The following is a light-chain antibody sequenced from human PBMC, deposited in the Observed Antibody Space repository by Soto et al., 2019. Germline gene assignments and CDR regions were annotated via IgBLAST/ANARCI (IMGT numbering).Light chain of an antibody. V-gene: IGLV2-14*01. CDR2: EVS. Sequence: QSALTQPASVSGSPGQSTTISCTGASSDVGGYNYVSWYLQHPGKAPKLMIYEVSNRPSGVSNRLSGSKSGNTASLTISGLQAEDEADYYYSSYTRSRTHYVLPTGTKAT. J-gene: IGLJ1*01. CDR3: SSYTRSRTHYV. CDR1: SSDVGGYNY.